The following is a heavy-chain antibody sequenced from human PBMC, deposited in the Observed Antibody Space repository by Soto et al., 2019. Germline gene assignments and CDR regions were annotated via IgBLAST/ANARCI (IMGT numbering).Heavy chain of an antibody. J-gene: IGHJ5*02. V-gene: IGHV3-64D*06. CDR2: ITSYGGTT. Sequence: GGSLRLSCSASGFTFSNSAMYWVRQAPGKGLEYAATITSYGGTTYYADSVKGRFTISRDNSKNILYLQMSSLRPEDTAVYYCVKGEVMIFGVVTFDRWGQGTLVTVSS. D-gene: IGHD3-3*01. CDR1: GFTFSNSA. CDR3: VKGEVMIFGVVTFDR.